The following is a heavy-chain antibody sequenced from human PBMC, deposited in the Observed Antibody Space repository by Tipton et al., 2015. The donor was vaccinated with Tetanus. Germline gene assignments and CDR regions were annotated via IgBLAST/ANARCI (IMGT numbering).Heavy chain of an antibody. CDR2: FYSGGSI. D-gene: IGHD7-27*01. Sequence: QPPGKGLEWIGTFYSGGSIFYNPSFKSRATISVDTPKNQISLRLTSVASADTAVYYCVRGTSWGKGWYFDLWGRGTLVTVSS. V-gene: IGHV4-39*01. CDR3: VRGTSWGKGWYFDL. J-gene: IGHJ2*01.